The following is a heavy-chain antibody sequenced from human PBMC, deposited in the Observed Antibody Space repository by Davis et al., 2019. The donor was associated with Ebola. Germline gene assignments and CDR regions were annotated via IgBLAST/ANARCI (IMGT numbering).Heavy chain of an antibody. CDR2: IYYSGST. D-gene: IGHD4-23*01. CDR1: GGSISSGGYY. CDR3: ARATTVLPQGAFIT. V-gene: IGHV4-30-4*08. Sequence: SETLSLTCTVSGGSISSGGYYWSWIRQHPGKGLEWIGYIYYSGSTYYNPSLKSRISISIDTSKNQLSLNLSSVTAADAAIYYCARATTVLPQGAFITWGQGTLVTVSS. J-gene: IGHJ3*02.